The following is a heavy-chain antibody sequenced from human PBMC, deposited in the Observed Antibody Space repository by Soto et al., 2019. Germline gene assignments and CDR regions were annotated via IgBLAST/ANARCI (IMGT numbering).Heavy chain of an antibody. D-gene: IGHD2-8*01. Sequence: GASVKVSCKASGYTFTSYDINWVRQATGQGLEWMGWMNPNSGNTGYAQKFQGRVTMTRNTSISTAYMELSSLRSEDTAVYYCAVLYVYGEYYYYYYYGMDVWGQGTTVTVSS. CDR2: MNPNSGNT. CDR3: AVLYVYGEYYYYYYYGMDV. V-gene: IGHV1-8*01. CDR1: GYTFTSYD. J-gene: IGHJ6*02.